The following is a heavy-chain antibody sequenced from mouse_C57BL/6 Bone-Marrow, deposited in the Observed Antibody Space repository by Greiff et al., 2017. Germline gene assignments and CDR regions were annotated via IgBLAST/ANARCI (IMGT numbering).Heavy chain of an antibody. CDR2: IHPSDSDT. D-gene: IGHD2-10*02. CDR3: ALGRRYGKYPFAY. CDR1: GYTFTSYW. J-gene: IGHJ3*01. V-gene: IGHV1-74*01. Sequence: QVQLQQPGAELVKPGASVKVSCKASGYTFTSYWMHWVKQRPGQGLEWIGRIHPSDSDTNYNQKFKGKATLTVDKSSSTAYMQLSSLTSEDSAVYYCALGRRYGKYPFAYWGQGTLVTVSA.